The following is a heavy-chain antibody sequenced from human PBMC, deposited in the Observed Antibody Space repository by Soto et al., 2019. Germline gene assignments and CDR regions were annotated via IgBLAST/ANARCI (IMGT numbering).Heavy chain of an antibody. CDR3: VRDFVYGGANSLNHQLYY. J-gene: IGHJ4*02. Sequence: GGSLRLSCAASGFTFSGYWMHWVRQAPGKGLVWVSRIYTDGSITTYADSVKGRFTMSRDNARNTLYLQMSSLRAEDTAVYYCVRDFVYGGANSLNHQLYYSGQGSSVPVSS. CDR1: GFTFSGYW. D-gene: IGHD3-3*01. V-gene: IGHV3-74*03. CDR2: IYTDGSIT.